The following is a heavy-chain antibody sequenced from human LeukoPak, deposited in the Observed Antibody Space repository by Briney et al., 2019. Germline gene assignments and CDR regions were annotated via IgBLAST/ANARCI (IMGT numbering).Heavy chain of an antibody. CDR2: INPNRGGT. D-gene: IGHD2-2*01. J-gene: IGHJ4*02. Sequence: ASVKVSCKASGYTFTGFHMHWVRQAPGQGLEWMGWINPNRGGTNYAQKFQGRVTMTRDTSISTAYMELSRLTPDDTAVYYCARGYCTSTSCSPGNYWGQGTLVTVSS. CDR1: GYTFTGFH. V-gene: IGHV1-2*02. CDR3: ARGYCTSTSCSPGNY.